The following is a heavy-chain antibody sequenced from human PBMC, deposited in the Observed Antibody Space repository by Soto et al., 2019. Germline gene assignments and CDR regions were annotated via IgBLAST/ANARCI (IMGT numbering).Heavy chain of an antibody. V-gene: IGHV4-61*01. J-gene: IGHJ6*02. Sequence: SVTMPHSCRVAGVSGGSGSYYLRWIRKPPWKGLEWIGYIYYSGSTNYNPSLKSRVTISVDTSKNQFSLKLSSVTAADTAVYYCARGRVVVVAAPPDYYGMDVWGQGTTVTVSS. D-gene: IGHD2-15*01. CDR1: GVSGGSGSYY. CDR3: ARGRVVVVAAPPDYYGMDV. CDR2: IYYSGST.